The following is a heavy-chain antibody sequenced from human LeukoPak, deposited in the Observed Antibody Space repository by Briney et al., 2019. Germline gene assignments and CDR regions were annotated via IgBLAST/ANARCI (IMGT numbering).Heavy chain of an antibody. D-gene: IGHD3-9*01. V-gene: IGHV3-66*01. Sequence: GGSLRLSCAASGFTFSSYAMSWVRQAPGKGLEWVSVIYRDGSSYYAESVKGRFTISRDNSKNTLYIQMNSLRAEDTAVYYCARSFYDILIGYYQYFDYWGQGTLVTVSS. CDR1: GFTFSSYA. CDR2: IYRDGSS. CDR3: ARSFYDILIGYYQYFDY. J-gene: IGHJ4*02.